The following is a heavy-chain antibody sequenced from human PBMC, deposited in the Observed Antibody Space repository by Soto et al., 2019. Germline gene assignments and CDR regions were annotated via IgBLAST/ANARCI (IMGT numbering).Heavy chain of an antibody. CDR2: IYYIGSA. Sequence: SETLSLTCTVSGSSISTYYWTWIRQPPGKGLEWIGYIYYIGSANYNPSLRSRVTISVDTSKNHFSLSLTSVTAADTAVYYCARYRSGFNQVDWGRGTLVTVSS. J-gene: IGHJ4*02. V-gene: IGHV4-59*01. CDR1: GSSISTYY. D-gene: IGHD3-3*01. CDR3: ARYRSGFNQVD.